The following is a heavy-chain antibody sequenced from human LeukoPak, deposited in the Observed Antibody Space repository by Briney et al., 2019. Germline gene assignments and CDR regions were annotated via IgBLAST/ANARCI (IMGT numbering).Heavy chain of an antibody. CDR1: GYTFTGYY. Sequence: GASVKVSCKASGYTFTGYYMHWVRQAPGQGLELMGWINPNSGGTNYAQKFQGRVTMTRDTSISTAYMELSRLRSDDTAVYYCARGVPGVYYYYYMDVWGKGTTVTISS. CDR2: INPNSGGT. D-gene: IGHD3-10*01. J-gene: IGHJ6*03. CDR3: ARGVPGVYYYYYMDV. V-gene: IGHV1-2*02.